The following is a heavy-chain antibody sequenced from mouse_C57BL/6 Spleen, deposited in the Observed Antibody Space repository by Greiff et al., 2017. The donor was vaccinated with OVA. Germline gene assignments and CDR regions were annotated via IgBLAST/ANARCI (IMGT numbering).Heavy chain of an antibody. CDR1: GYTFTSYW. Sequence: QVQLKQPGTELVKPGASVKLSCKASGYTFTSYWMHWVKQRPGQGLEWIGNINPSNGGTNYNEKFKSKATLTVDKSSSTAYMQLSSLTSEDSAVYYCAAGGYYDYDVVFAYWGRGTLVTVSA. J-gene: IGHJ3*01. D-gene: IGHD2-4*01. CDR3: AAGGYYDYDVVFAY. CDR2: INPSNGGT. V-gene: IGHV1-53*01.